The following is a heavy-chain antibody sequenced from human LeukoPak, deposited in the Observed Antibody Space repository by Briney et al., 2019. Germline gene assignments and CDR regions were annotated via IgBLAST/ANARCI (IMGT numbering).Heavy chain of an antibody. V-gene: IGHV4-59*01. Sequence: SETLSLTCTVSGVSMMTYYWSWVRQPPGKGLEWIGYIYFSGSTNYNASLQSRLSISLDTSKNQFSMSLTSVTAADTAVYYCARGAPSGYFDSWGQGTLVTVSS. J-gene: IGHJ4*02. CDR3: ARGAPSGYFDS. D-gene: IGHD3-10*01. CDR2: IYFSGST. CDR1: GVSMMTYY.